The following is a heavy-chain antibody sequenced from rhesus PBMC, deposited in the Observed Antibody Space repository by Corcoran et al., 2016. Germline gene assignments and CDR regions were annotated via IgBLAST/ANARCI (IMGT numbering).Heavy chain of an antibody. CDR2: INSGGGST. J-gene: IGHJ4*01. V-gene: IGHV3S5*01. CDR1: GFTFRSYG. Sequence: EVQLVETGGGLVQPGGSLKRSCAASGFTFRSYGMSWVRQAPGKGLEWVSAINSGGGSTYYADSVKGRFTISRDNSKNTLSLQMNSLRAEDTAVYYCAKAKGWEWYFDYWGQGVLVTVSS. CDR3: AKAKGWEWYFDY. D-gene: IGHD1-44*02.